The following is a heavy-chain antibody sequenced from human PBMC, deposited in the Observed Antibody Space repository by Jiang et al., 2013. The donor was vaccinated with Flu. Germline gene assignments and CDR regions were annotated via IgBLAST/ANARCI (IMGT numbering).Heavy chain of an antibody. CDR2: IDWDDDK. D-gene: IGHD3-22*01. CDR1: GFSLSTSGMC. J-gene: IGHJ3*02. Sequence: KPTQTLTLTCTFSGFSLSTSGMCVSWIRQPPGKALEWLALIDWDDDKYYSTSLKTRLTISKDTSKNQVVLTMTNMDPVDTATYYCARYTYYYDSMAAFDIWGQGDNGHRLF. V-gene: IGHV2-70*01. CDR3: ARYTYYYDSMAAFDI.